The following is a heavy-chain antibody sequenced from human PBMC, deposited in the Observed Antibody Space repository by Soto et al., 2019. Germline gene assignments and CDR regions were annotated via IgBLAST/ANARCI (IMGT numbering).Heavy chain of an antibody. D-gene: IGHD3-10*01. V-gene: IGHV4-39*01. Sequence: SETLSLTCTVSGGSIRSSSYYWGWIRQPPGKGLEWIGSIYYSGSTYYNPSLKSRVTISVDTSKNQFSLKLSSVTAADTAVYYCARLRYFGYGSGSHFAFDIWGQGTMVTV. J-gene: IGHJ3*02. CDR2: IYYSGST. CDR1: GGSIRSSSYY. CDR3: ARLRYFGYGSGSHFAFDI.